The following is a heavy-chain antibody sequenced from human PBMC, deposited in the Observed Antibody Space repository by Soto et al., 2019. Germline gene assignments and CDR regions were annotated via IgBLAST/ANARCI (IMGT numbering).Heavy chain of an antibody. CDR3: SKGKDVFRVILYY. J-gene: IGHJ4*02. Sequence: ASVKVSCKASGYTFTSYDINWVRQATGQRLEWMGWMNPNSGNTGYAQKFQGRVTITRDTSASTAYMELSSLRSEDTAVYYCSKGKDVFRVILYYWGQGTLVTVS. D-gene: IGHD3-16*01. V-gene: IGHV1-8*01. CDR1: GYTFTSYD. CDR2: MNPNSGNT.